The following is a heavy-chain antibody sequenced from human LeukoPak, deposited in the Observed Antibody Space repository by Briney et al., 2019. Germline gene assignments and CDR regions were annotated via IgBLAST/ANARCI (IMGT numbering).Heavy chain of an antibody. CDR1: GYTFTGYY. Sequence: ASVTVSFKASGYTFTGYYMHWVRQAPGQGLEWMGWINPNSGGTNYAQKFQGRVTMTRDTSISTAYMELSRLRSDDTAVYYCARDRPYYYGSGAFDPWGQGTLVTVSS. D-gene: IGHD3-10*01. V-gene: IGHV1-2*02. CDR3: ARDRPYYYGSGAFDP. J-gene: IGHJ5*02. CDR2: INPNSGGT.